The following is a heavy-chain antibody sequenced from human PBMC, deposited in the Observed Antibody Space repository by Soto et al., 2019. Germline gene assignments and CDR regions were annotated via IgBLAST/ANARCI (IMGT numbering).Heavy chain of an antibody. CDR2: IFSNDEK. CDR3: ARILGPPLTVTKYYYMDV. V-gene: IGHV2-26*01. J-gene: IGHJ6*03. D-gene: IGHD4-17*01. CDR1: GFSLSNARMG. Sequence: GSGPTLVNPTETLTLTCTVSGFSLSNARMGVSWIRQPPGKALEWLAHIFSNDEKSYSTSLKSRLTISKDTSKSQVVLTMTNMDPVDTATYYCARILGPPLTVTKYYYMDVWGKGTTVTVSS.